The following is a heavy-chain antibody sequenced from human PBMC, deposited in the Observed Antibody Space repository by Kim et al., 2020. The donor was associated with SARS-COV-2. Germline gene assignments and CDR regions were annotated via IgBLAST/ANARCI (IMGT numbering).Heavy chain of an antibody. CDR1: GFTVSSNY. D-gene: IGHD3-10*01. J-gene: IGHJ5*02. CDR3: ARGVEGVLNWFDP. V-gene: IGHV3-53*01. Sequence: GGSLRPSCVASGFTVSSNYMGWVRQAPGKGLEWVSVIYSGGTTYYADSVKGRFSISRDNPKNTVYLQMNSLRAEDTAVYYCARGVEGVLNWFDPWGQGTL. CDR2: IYSGGTT.